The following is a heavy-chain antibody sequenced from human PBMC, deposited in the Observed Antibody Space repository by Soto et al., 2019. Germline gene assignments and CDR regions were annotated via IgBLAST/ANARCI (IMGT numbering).Heavy chain of an antibody. V-gene: IGHV3-11*01. Sequence: PGGSLRLSCASSVFTFSDYYMSCIRHSPGKWLEWVSYISSSGSTIRYADSVKGRFTISRDNAKNSLYLQMNSLRAEDTAVYYCARDVFGELFPSYGMDVWGQGTTVTRSS. CDR3: ARDVFGELFPSYGMDV. CDR1: VFTFSDYY. CDR2: ISSSGSTI. D-gene: IGHD3-10*02. J-gene: IGHJ6*02.